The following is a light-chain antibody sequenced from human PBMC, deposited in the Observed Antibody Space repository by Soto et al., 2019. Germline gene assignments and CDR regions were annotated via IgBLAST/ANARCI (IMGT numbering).Light chain of an antibody. CDR2: GHN. CDR3: QSYDNSRSGSGV. V-gene: IGLV1-40*01. CDR1: TSNIGAGYE. Sequence: QSVLTQPPSVSGAPGQRVTISCTGSTSNIGAGYEVHWYQQLPGTAPKLLVSGHNIRPSGVPDRFSGFKSGALASLVITGLQAEDEADYYCQSYDNSRSGSGVFGGGTKVTVL. J-gene: IGLJ3*02.